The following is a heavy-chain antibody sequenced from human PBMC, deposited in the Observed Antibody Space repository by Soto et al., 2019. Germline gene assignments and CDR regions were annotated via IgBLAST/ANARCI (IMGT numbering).Heavy chain of an antibody. Sequence: DSVKVSCKASGYTFTSYGIHWVRQAPGQRLEWTGWINAGNGNTKYSEKFQGRVTITRDTSASTAYMELRSLRSDDTAVYYCARDSRIAVAGTGWFDPWGQGTLVTVSS. D-gene: IGHD6-19*01. CDR3: ARDSRIAVAGTGWFDP. CDR1: GYTFTSYG. J-gene: IGHJ5*02. CDR2: INAGNGNT. V-gene: IGHV1-3*01.